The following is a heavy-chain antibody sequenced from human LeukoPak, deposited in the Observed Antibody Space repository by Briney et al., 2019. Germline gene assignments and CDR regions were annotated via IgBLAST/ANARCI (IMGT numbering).Heavy chain of an antibody. D-gene: IGHD3-16*01. V-gene: IGHV3-7*01. CDR3: ASFGAEDAFDI. CDR1: GFTFSSYW. CDR2: IKQDGSEK. J-gene: IGHJ3*02. Sequence: PGGSLRLSCAASGFTFSSYWMSWVRQAPGKGLEWVANIKQDGSEKYYVDSVKGRFTISRDNAKNSLYLQMNSLRAEDTAVYYCASFGAEDAFDIWGQGTMVTVSS.